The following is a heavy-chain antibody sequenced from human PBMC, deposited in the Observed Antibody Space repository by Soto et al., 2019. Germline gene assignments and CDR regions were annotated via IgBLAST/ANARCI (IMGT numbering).Heavy chain of an antibody. J-gene: IGHJ5*02. CDR2: INHSGST. D-gene: IGHD3-10*01. CDR1: GGSFSGYY. V-gene: IGHV4-34*01. Sequence: SETLSLTCAVYGGSFSGYYWSWIRQPPEKGLEWIGEINHSGSTNYNPSLKSRVTISVDTSKNQFSLKLSSVTAADTAVYYCARGFFSFGSGYYGSGSYNWFDPWGQGTLVIVSS. CDR3: ARGFFSFGSGYYGSGSYNWFDP.